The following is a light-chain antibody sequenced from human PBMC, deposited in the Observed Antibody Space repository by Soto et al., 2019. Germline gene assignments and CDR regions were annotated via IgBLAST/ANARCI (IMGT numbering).Light chain of an antibody. J-gene: IGLJ2*01. CDR1: SGHSSYI. CDR3: ETWDSNTRV. V-gene: IGLV4-60*02. Sequence: QPVLTQSSSASASLGSSVKLTCTLSSGHSSYIIAWHQQKPGKAPRYLMKLEGSGSYNKGSGVPDRFSGSSSGADRYVTISNLQFEDEADYYCETWDSNTRVFGGGTKVTVL. CDR2: LEGSGSY.